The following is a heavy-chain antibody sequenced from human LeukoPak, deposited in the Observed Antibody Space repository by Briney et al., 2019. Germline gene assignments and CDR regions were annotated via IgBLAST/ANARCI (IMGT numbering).Heavy chain of an antibody. Sequence: GGSLRLSCAGSGFTFSNYGMGWVRQAPGKGLEWVSSISGSGDSTYYMESVKGRFTISRDNSENTLYLQMNSLRAEDTAVYYCARDRTFGMDVWGQGTTVTVSS. CDR3: ARDRTFGMDV. D-gene: IGHD3-16*01. CDR2: ISGSGDST. CDR1: GFTFSNYG. J-gene: IGHJ6*02. V-gene: IGHV3-23*01.